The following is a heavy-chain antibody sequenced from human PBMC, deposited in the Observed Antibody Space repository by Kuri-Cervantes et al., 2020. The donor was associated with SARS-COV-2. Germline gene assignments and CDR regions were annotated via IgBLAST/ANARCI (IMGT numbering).Heavy chain of an antibody. J-gene: IGHJ6*02. CDR1: GFTFSSYA. Sequence: LSLTCAASGFTFSSYAIPWVRQAPGKGLEWVAVISYDGSNKYYADSVKGRFTIFRDNSKNSLYLQMNSLRAEDTAVYYCARSVAGQWLDHGQGDLYYYYYGMDVWGQGTTVTVSS. V-gene: IGHV3-30-3*01. CDR2: ISYDGSNK. CDR3: ARSVAGQWLDHGQGDLYYYYYGMDV. D-gene: IGHD6-19*01.